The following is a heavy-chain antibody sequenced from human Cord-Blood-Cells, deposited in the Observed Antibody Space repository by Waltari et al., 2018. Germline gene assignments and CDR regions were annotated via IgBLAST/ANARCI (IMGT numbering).Heavy chain of an antibody. Sequence: QVQLVQSGAEVKKPGASVKVSCKASGYTFTGYYMHWVRQAPGQGLGWMGWINPNSGGTNYAQKFQGRGSMTRETSISTAYRELSRLRSDDTAVYYCARKTGAKNAFDIWGQGTMVTVSS. CDR1: GYTFTGYY. J-gene: IGHJ3*02. CDR3: ARKTGAKNAFDI. CDR2: INPNSGGT. D-gene: IGHD3-10*01. V-gene: IGHV1-2*02.